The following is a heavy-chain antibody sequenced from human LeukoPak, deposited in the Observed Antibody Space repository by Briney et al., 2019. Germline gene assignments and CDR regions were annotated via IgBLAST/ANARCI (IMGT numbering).Heavy chain of an antibody. CDR1: GFTFDDYA. CDR3: AKEKHWLDY. CDR2: ISWNSGSI. D-gene: IGHD6-19*01. J-gene: IGHJ4*02. V-gene: IGHV3-9*01. Sequence: GGSLRLSCAASGFTFDDYAMHWVRQAPGKGLEWVSGISWNSGSIGYADSVKGRFTISRDNAKNSLYLQMNSLRAEDTAVYYCAKEKHWLDYWGQGTLVTVSS.